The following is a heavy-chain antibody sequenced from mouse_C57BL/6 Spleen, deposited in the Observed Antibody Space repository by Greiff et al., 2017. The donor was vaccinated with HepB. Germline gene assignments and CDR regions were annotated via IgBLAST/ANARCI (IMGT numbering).Heavy chain of an antibody. D-gene: IGHD1-1*01. Sequence: QVQLQQSGPELVKPGASVKLSCKASGYTFTSYDINWVKQRPGQGLEWIGWIYPRDGSTKYNEKFKGKATLTVDTSSSTAYMELHSLTSEDSAVYFCARREITTVVATSYYYAMDCWGQGTSVTVSS. CDR3: ARREITTVVATSYYYAMDC. CDR1: GYTFTSYD. J-gene: IGHJ4*01. CDR2: IYPRDGST. V-gene: IGHV1-85*01.